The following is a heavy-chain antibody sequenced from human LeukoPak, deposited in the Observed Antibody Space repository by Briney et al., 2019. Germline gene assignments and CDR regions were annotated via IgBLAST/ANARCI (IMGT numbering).Heavy chain of an antibody. CDR1: GYTFTSYY. J-gene: IGHJ4*02. CDR2: INPSGGST. D-gene: IGHD1-20*01. CDR3: AREGVTGTDAFDY. Sequence: ASVKVSCKASGYTFTSYYMHWVRRAPGQGLEWMGIINPSGGSTSYAQKFQGRLTMTRDMSTSTVYMDLSSLRSEDTAVYYCAREGVTGTDAFDYWGQGTLVTVSS. V-gene: IGHV1-46*01.